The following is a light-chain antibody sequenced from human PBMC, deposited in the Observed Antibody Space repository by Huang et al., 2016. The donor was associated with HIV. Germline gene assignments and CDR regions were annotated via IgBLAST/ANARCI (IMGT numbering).Light chain of an antibody. CDR3: QKYDSAPRT. Sequence: DIQMTQSPSSLSAFVGDPVTITCRASQFIGDSLAWYQQKPGRPPKLLIYVASTLQSGVPSRFSGSGSGTDVTLTISNLQTEDVATYYCQKYDSAPRTFGQGTRV. CDR1: QFIGDS. J-gene: IGKJ1*01. V-gene: IGKV1-27*01. CDR2: VAS.